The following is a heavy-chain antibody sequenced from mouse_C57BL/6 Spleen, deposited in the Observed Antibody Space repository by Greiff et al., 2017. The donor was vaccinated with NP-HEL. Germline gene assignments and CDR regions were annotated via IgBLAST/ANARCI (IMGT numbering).Heavy chain of an antibody. CDR2: IDPSDSYT. Sequence: VQLQQSGAELVMPGASVKLSCKASGYTFTSYWMHWVKQRPGQGLEWIGEIDPSDSYTNYNQKFKGKSTLTVDKSSSTAYMQLSSLTSEDSAVYYWARTGAQAIAYWVQGTLVTVSA. CDR3: ARTGAQAIAY. J-gene: IGHJ3*01. CDR1: GYTFTSYW. D-gene: IGHD3-2*02. V-gene: IGHV1-69*01.